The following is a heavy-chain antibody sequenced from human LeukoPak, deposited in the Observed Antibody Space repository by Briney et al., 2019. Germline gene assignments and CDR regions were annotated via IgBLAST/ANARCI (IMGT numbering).Heavy chain of an antibody. Sequence: PGGSLRLSCAASGFTFSSYEFNWVRQVPGKGLEWVSYISSSGNTIYYADSVKGRFTVSRDNAKNSLYLQMNSLRAEDTAVYYCARDKVTYWGQGTLVTVSS. V-gene: IGHV3-48*03. J-gene: IGHJ4*02. CDR3: ARDKVTY. CDR1: GFTFSSYE. CDR2: ISSSGNTI.